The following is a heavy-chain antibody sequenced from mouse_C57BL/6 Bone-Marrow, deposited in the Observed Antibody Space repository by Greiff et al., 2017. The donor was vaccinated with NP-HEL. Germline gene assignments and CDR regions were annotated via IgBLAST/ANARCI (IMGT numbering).Heavy chain of an antibody. CDR2: IRSKSNNYAT. V-gene: IGHV10-1*01. CDR1: GFSFNTYA. Sequence: EVTLVESGGGLVQPKGSLKLSCAASGFSFNTYAMNWVRQAPGKGLEWVARIRSKSNNYATYYADSVKDRFTISRDASESMHYLQMNNLKTEDTAMYYCVRHDGWFAYWGQGTLVTVSA. CDR3: VRHDGWFAY. J-gene: IGHJ3*01.